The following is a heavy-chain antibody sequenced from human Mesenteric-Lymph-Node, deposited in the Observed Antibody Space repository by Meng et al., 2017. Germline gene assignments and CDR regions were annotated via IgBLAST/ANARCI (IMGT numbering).Heavy chain of an antibody. Sequence: QVQLVQSGAEVKKPGASVKVSCKASGYTFTDHYMHWVRQAPGQGLEWMERIDPKRGGTKYAQKFQGRVTMTRDTSISTAYMELSRLRSDDTAVYYCARDVLNNWFDPWGQGTLVTVSS. V-gene: IGHV1-2*06. D-gene: IGHD3-16*01. J-gene: IGHJ5*02. CDR1: GYTFTDHY. CDR2: IDPKRGGT. CDR3: ARDVLNNWFDP.